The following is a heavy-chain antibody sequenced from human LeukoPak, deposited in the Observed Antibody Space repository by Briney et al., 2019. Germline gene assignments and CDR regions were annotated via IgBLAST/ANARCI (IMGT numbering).Heavy chain of an antibody. CDR2: IIPIFGTA. CDR1: GGTFSSYA. J-gene: IGHJ5*02. V-gene: IGHV1-69*13. D-gene: IGHD4-17*01. Sequence: GASVKVSCKASGGTFSSYAISWVRQAPGQGLEWMGGIIPIFGTANYAQKFQGRVTITADESTSTAYMELSSLRSEDTAVYYCARGGQFDGDYHMVHWFDPWGQGTLVTVSS. CDR3: ARGGQFDGDYHMVHWFDP.